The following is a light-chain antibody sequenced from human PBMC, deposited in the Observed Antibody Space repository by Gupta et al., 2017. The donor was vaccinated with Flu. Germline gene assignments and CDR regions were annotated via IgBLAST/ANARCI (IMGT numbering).Light chain of an antibody. CDR2: DAS. CDR3: QQRSNFFT. Sequence: PGERATLSFRASQSVSSYLAWYQQKPGQAPRLLIYDASNRATGIPARFSGSGSGTDFTLTISSLEPEDFAVYYCQQRSNFFTFGPGTKVDIK. V-gene: IGKV3-11*01. CDR1: QSVSSY. J-gene: IGKJ3*01.